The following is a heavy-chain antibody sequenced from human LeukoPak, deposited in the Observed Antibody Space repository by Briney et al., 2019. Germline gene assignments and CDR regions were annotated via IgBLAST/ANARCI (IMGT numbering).Heavy chain of an antibody. CDR2: INPNSGGT. J-gene: IGHJ4*02. CDR3: ARARYDSSGYSLFSY. V-gene: IGHV1-2*04. Sequence: ASVKVSCKASGYTFTGYYMHWVRQAPGQGLEWMGWINPNSGGTNYAQKFQGWVTMTRDTSISTAYMELSRLRSDDTAVYYCARARYDSSGYSLFSYWGQGTLVTVSS. CDR1: GYTFTGYY. D-gene: IGHD3-22*01.